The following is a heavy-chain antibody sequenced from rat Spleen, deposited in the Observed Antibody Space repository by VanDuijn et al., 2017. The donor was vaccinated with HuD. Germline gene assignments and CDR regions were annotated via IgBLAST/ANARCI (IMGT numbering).Heavy chain of an antibody. Sequence: QVQVKESGPGLVQPSQTLSLTCTVSGFSLTSYNVHWVRQPPGKGLEWMGRMRYDGDTSYNSALKSRLSISRETSKNQVFLKMNSLQTDDTGTYYCTRDWELWGQGVMVTVSS. CDR2: MRYDGDT. CDR3: TRDWEL. D-gene: IGHD5-1*01. CDR1: GFSLTSYN. J-gene: IGHJ2*01. V-gene: IGHV2-63*01.